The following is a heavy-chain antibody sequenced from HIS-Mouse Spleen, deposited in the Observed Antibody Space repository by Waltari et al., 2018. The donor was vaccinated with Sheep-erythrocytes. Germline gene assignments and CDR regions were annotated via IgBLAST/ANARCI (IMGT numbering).Heavy chain of an antibody. Sequence: EVQLVESGGGLVKPGGSLRLSCSAPGFPSSSVSMNWLRQAPGKGLEWVSSISSSSSYIYYADSVKGRFTISRDNSKNTLYLQMNSLRAEDTAVYYCAREVGSYGHPYYFDYWGQGTLVTVSS. CDR3: AREVGSYGHPYYFDY. CDR2: ISSSSSYI. D-gene: IGHD5-18*01. V-gene: IGHV3-21*04. CDR1: GFPSSSVS. J-gene: IGHJ4*02.